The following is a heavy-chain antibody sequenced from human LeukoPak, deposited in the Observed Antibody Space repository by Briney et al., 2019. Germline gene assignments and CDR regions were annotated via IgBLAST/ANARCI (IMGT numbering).Heavy chain of an antibody. V-gene: IGHV3-30-3*01. CDR2: ISYDGSNN. J-gene: IGHJ4*02. D-gene: IGHD3-22*01. Sequence: PGGSLRLSCAASGFTFSSYAMHWVRQAPGEGLEWVAVISYDGSNNYYADSVKGRFTISRDNSKNTLYLQMNSLRAEDTAVYYCARDYYYDNSGYYYYWGQGTLVTVSS. CDR3: ARDYYYDNSGYYYY. CDR1: GFTFSSYA.